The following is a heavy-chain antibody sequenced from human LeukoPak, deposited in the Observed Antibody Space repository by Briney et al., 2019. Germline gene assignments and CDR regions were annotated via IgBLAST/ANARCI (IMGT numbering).Heavy chain of an antibody. CDR1: GYTFTSYY. CDR3: ARCRPSPMWFGELYYGAHPGLDP. V-gene: IGHV1-46*01. J-gene: IGHJ5*02. CDR2: INPSGGST. D-gene: IGHD3-10*01. Sequence: ASVKVSCKASGYTFTSYYMHWVRQAPGQGLEWMGIINPSGGSTSYAQKFQGRVTMTRDTSTSTVYMELSSLRSEDTAVYYCARCRPSPMWFGELYYGAHPGLDPWGQGTLVTVSS.